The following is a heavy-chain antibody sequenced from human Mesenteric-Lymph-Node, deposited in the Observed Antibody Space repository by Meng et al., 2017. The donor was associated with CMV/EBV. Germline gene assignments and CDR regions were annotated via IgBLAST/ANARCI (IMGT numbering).Heavy chain of an antibody. Sequence: GGSLRLSCAASGFPFSTYEMNWVRQAPGKGLQWVAYISSSSPRTTHYAESVKGRFTISIDNARNSVSLQMNSLRAEDTAVYYCVGYLIGGDWFDPWGQGTLVTVSS. D-gene: IGHD5-18*01. CDR1: GFPFSTYE. J-gene: IGHJ5*02. V-gene: IGHV3-48*03. CDR3: VGYLIGGDWFDP. CDR2: ISSSSPRTT.